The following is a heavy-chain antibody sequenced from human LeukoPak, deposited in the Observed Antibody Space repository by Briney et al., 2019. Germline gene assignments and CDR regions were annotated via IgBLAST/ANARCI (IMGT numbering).Heavy chain of an antibody. CDR1: RFTFSSYG. CDR3: ARTYCSGGSCYPPRY. V-gene: IGHV3-30*02. D-gene: IGHD2-15*01. CDR2: IQYDGSNE. Sequence: GGSLRLSCAASRFTFSSYGMHWVRQAPGKGLEWVAYIQYDGSNEQYADSVKGRFSISRDSSKNILYLQMNSLRAEDTAVYYCARTYCSGGSCYPPRYWGQGTLVTVSS. J-gene: IGHJ4*02.